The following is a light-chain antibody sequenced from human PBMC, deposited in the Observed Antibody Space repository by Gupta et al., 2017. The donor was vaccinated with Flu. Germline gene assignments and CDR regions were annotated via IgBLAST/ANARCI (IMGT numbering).Light chain of an antibody. J-gene: IGLJ1*01. CDR3: QAWDSTFRV. V-gene: IGLV3-1*01. CDR1: KLGDKN. CDR2: LDN. Sequence: ASVTCSGDKLGDKNVSWYQQKPGQSPVLVIYLDNKRPSGIPERFSGSNSGHSATLTISGTQDVDEGDYYCQAWDSTFRVFGPGTKVTVL.